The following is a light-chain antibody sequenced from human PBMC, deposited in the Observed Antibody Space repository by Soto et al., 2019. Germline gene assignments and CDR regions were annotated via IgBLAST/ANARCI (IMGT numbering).Light chain of an antibody. J-gene: IGLJ1*01. CDR1: SSDIGAYNY. V-gene: IGLV2-14*01. CDR2: DVS. Sequence: QSALAQPASVSGSPGQSITISCTGTSSDIGAYNYVSWYQQHPGKAPKLMIYDVSNRPSGVSNRFSGPKSGNTASLTISGLQAEDEADYYCISYTRSSTYVFGTGTKVTVL. CDR3: ISYTRSSTYV.